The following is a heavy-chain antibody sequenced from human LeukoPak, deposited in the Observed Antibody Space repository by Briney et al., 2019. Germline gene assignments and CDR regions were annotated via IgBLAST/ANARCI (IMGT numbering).Heavy chain of an antibody. Sequence: PGGSLGLSCAASGFTVSNNYISWVRQAPGKGLEWVAVIYSGGSTKYADSVKARFTISRDNSKNPVYLQMNSLRADDTAVYYCARATLDNWGQGTLVTVSS. CDR3: ARATLDN. J-gene: IGHJ4*02. V-gene: IGHV3-53*01. CDR2: IYSGGST. CDR1: GFTVSNNY.